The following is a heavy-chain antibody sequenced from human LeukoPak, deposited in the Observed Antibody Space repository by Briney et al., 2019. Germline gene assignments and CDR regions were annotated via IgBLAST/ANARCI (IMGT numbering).Heavy chain of an antibody. Sequence: GGSLRLSCAASGFTFDDYTMHWVRQAPGKGLEWVSLISWDGGSTYYADSVKGRFTISRDNSKNSLYLQMNSLRTEDTALYYCAKDMNGASSSRYYYYYMDVWGKGTTVTVSS. CDR3: AKDMNGASSSRYYYYYMDV. CDR2: ISWDGGST. D-gene: IGHD6-6*01. CDR1: GFTFDDYT. J-gene: IGHJ6*03. V-gene: IGHV3-43*01.